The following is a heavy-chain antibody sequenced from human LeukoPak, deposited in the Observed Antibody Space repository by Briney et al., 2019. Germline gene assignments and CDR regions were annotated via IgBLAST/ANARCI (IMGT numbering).Heavy chain of an antibody. J-gene: IGHJ4*02. D-gene: IGHD3-22*01. Sequence: GGSLRLSCAASGFRFSGYTMNWVRQAPGKGLEWVSSMSSSHDFIYYVDSVKGRFTMSRDNDKNSLYLQMNSLRAEDTAVYYCASGADYDSSGYDYWGQGTLVTVSS. V-gene: IGHV3-21*01. CDR2: MSSSHDFI. CDR3: ASGADYDSSGYDY. CDR1: GFRFSGYT.